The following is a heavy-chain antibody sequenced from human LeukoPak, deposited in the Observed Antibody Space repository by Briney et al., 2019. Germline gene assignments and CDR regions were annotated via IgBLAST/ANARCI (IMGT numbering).Heavy chain of an antibody. D-gene: IGHD2-2*01. V-gene: IGHV4-38-2*02. CDR3: ARAPRCSSTSCYYTPYYYMDV. CDR2: IYHSGST. J-gene: IGHJ6*03. CDR1: GYSISSGYY. Sequence: SETLSLTCTVSGYSISSGYYWGWIRQPPGKGLECIGSIYHSGSTYYNPSLKSRVTISVDTSKNQFSLKLSSVTAADPAVYYCARAPRCSSTSCYYTPYYYMDVWGKGTTVTISS.